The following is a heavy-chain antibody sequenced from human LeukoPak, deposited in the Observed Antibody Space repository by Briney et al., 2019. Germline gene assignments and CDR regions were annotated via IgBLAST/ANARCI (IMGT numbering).Heavy chain of an antibody. CDR2: INPNTAGT. J-gene: IGHJ6*03. CDR3: ATSAGDYRAGHYYYMGV. CDR1: GYTFTGYY. V-gene: IGHV1-2*02. Sequence: ASVKVSCKASGYTFTGYYFHWVRQAPGQGLEWMGWINPNTAGTNYAQKFLGGVTLTWDTSISTAYMELTRLTSDDTAVCYCATSAGDYRAGHYYYMGVWGKGTSVTASS. D-gene: IGHD4-11*01.